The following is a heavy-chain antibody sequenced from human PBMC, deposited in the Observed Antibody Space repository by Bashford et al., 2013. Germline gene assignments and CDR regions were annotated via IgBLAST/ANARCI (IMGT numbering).Heavy chain of an antibody. D-gene: IGHD6-25*01. CDR3: AKDINNLNTYSSAFDY. V-gene: IGHV1-24*01. CDR1: GYTLTELS. J-gene: IGHJ4*02. Sequence: ASVKVSCKVSGYTLTELSMHWVRQAPGKGLEWMGGFDPEDGETIYAQKFQGRVTMTRNTSISTAYMELSSLRSEDTALYYCAKDINNLNTYSSAFDYWGQGTLVTVSS. CDR2: FDPEDGET.